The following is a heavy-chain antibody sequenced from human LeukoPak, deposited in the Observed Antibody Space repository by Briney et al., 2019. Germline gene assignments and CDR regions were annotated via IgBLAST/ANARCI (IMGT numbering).Heavy chain of an antibody. CDR3: ARSRTQLERITMVRGPRGYYGMDV. J-gene: IGHJ6*02. V-gene: IGHV4-34*01. CDR2: INHSGST. Sequence: SETLSLTCAVYGGSSSGYYWSWIRQPPGKGLEWIGEINHSGSTNYNPSLKSRVTISVDTSKNQFSLKLSSVTAADTAVYYCARSRTQLERITMVRGPRGYYGMDVWGQGTTVTVSS. D-gene: IGHD3-10*01. CDR1: GGSSSGYY.